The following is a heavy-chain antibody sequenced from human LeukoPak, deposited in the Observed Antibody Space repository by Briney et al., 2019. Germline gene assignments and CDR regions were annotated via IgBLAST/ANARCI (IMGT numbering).Heavy chain of an antibody. Sequence: SQTLSLTCAVSGGSFSSYYWSWIRQPPGKGLEWLGYIYNSGSTYYNPSLKSRVTISLDTSKNQFSLKLSSVTAADTAIYYCATFKGSPYTYGPYYFDYWGQGTLVTVSS. CDR2: IYNSGST. V-gene: IGHV4-59*01. CDR3: ATFKGSPYTYGPYYFDY. J-gene: IGHJ4*02. D-gene: IGHD5-18*01. CDR1: GGSFSSYY.